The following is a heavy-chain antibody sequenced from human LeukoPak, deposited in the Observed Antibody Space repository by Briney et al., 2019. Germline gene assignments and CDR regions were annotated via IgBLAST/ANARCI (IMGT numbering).Heavy chain of an antibody. CDR2: INPNSGGT. D-gene: IGHD1-1*01. J-gene: IGHJ4*02. CDR3: ARAADGIDY. CDR1: GYTFTSYG. Sequence: VSVKVSCKASGYTFTSYGISWVRQAPGPGLEWMGWINPNSGGTNYAQKFQGRVTMTRDTSISTAYMELSRLRSDDTAVYYCARAADGIDYWGQGTLVTVSS. V-gene: IGHV1-2*02.